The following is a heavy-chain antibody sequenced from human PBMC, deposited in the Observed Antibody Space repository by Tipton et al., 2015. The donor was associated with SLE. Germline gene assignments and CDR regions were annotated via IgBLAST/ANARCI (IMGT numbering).Heavy chain of an antibody. CDR3: AIEMSAYDFWSGGDRYYYMDV. CDR2: INHSGST. D-gene: IGHD3-3*01. J-gene: IGHJ6*03. CDR1: GGSFSGYY. Sequence: TLSLTCAVYGGSFSGYYWSWIRQPPGKGLEWIGEINHSGSTHYNPSLKSRVTISVDTSKNQFSLKLSSVTAADTAVYYCAIEMSAYDFWSGGDRYYYMDVWGKGTTVTVSS. V-gene: IGHV4-34*01.